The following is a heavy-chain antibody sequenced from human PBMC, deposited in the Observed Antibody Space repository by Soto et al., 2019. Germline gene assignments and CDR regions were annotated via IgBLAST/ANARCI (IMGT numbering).Heavy chain of an antibody. CDR1: GGTFSSSA. D-gene: IGHD3-10*01. Sequence: QVQLVQSGAEVKKPGSSVKVSCRASGGTFSSSAISWVRQAPGQGLEWMGGIVPMFGTPDIAQKFQGRVTITADEATGTADMEVGSLRSEDTATYYCAKIGERSWFDSWGQGTLVNVSS. J-gene: IGHJ5*01. CDR2: IVPMFGTP. V-gene: IGHV1-69*01. CDR3: AKIGERSWFDS.